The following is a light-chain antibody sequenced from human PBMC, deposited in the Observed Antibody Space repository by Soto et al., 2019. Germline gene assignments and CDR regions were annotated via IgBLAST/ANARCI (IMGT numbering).Light chain of an antibody. V-gene: IGKV3-15*01. Sequence: EIVMTQSPATLSVSPRERATLSCRASQRVGSNLAWYQQRPGQAPRLLLYGASTRATGTPARFSGSGSGTDFTLTISRLEPEDFAVYYCQQYGSSYPWTFGQGTKVDIK. CDR3: QQYGSSYPWT. J-gene: IGKJ1*01. CDR1: QRVGSN. CDR2: GAS.